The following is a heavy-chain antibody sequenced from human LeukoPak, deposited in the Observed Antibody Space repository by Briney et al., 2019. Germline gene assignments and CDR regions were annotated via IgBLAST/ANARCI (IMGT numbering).Heavy chain of an antibody. CDR2: VSYDGIT. Sequence: PSETLSLTCTVSDGSISSTTYFWGWIRQPPGRGLEWIGSVSYDGITYYNPSLKSRVTISVDTSKNQFSLKLSSVTAADTAVYYCARVYYDSSGYYSPATVADWGQGTLVTVSS. V-gene: IGHV4-39*01. D-gene: IGHD3-22*01. CDR1: DGSISSTTYF. CDR3: ARVYYDSSGYYSPATVAD. J-gene: IGHJ4*02.